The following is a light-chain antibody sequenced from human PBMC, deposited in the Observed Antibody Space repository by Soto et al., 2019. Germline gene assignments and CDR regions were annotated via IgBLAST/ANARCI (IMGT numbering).Light chain of an antibody. CDR3: SSCTSSNTIIYV. J-gene: IGLJ1*01. CDR1: SSDVGYHNY. Sequence: QSVLTQPSSLSGSPGQSITISCTGNSSDVGYHNYVSWYRQHPGKAPRLMIYEVNNRPSGVSNRFSGSKSGNTASLTISGLQAEDEADYYCSSCTSSNTIIYVFGTGTKVIV. V-gene: IGLV2-14*01. CDR2: EVN.